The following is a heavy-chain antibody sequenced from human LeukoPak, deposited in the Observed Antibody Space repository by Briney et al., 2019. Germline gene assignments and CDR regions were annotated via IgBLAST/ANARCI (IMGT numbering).Heavy chain of an antibody. CDR3: ARVKRGYYDSSGHGVNWFDP. Sequence: PSQTLSLTCTVSGGSISSGGYYWSWIRQHPGKGLAWIVYIYYSGSTYYNPSLKSRVTISVDTSKNQFSLKLSSVTAADTAVYYCARVKRGYYDSSGHGVNWFDPWGQGTLVTVSS. D-gene: IGHD3-22*01. CDR1: GGSISSGGYY. CDR2: IYYSGST. V-gene: IGHV4-31*03. J-gene: IGHJ5*02.